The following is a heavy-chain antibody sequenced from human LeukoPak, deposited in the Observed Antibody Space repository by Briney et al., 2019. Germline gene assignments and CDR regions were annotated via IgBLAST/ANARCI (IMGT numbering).Heavy chain of an antibody. CDR3: ARVPPNYGSGSYFDY. D-gene: IGHD3-10*01. CDR1: GYTFTGYY. CDR2: INPNSGGT. Sequence: ASVKVSCKASGYTFTGYYMHWVRQAPGQGLEWMGWINPNSGGTNYAQKFQGRVTMTRDTSISTAYMELSRLRSDDTAVYYCARVPPNYGSGSYFDYWGQGTLVTVSS. J-gene: IGHJ4*02. V-gene: IGHV1-2*02.